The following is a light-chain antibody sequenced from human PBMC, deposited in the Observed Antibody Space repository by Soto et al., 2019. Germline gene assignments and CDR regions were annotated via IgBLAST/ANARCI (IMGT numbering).Light chain of an antibody. CDR1: QSLLHRSGYNY. CDR2: LGS. CDR3: MQALQTPLT. V-gene: IGKV2-28*01. J-gene: IGKJ4*01. Sequence: DIVMTQSPLSLPVTPGEPASISCRSSQSLLHRSGYNYLTWYLQKPGQSPQLLIYLGSSRASGVPDRFRGSGSGTDFTLKISRVEAEDVGVYYCMQALQTPLTFGGGTKVEIK.